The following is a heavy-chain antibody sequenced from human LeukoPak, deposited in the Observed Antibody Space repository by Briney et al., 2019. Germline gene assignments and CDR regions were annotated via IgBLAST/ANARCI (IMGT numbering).Heavy chain of an antibody. CDR2: ISSNGGST. CDR3: VVSYLYAFDI. D-gene: IGHD5-18*01. Sequence: GGSLRLSCSASGFTFSSYAMHWVRQAPGKGLEYVSTISSNGGSTYYADSVKGRFTISRDNYKNTLNLQMSSLRAEDTAVYYCVVSYLYAFDIWGQGTMVTVSS. J-gene: IGHJ3*02. CDR1: GFTFSSYA. V-gene: IGHV3-64D*09.